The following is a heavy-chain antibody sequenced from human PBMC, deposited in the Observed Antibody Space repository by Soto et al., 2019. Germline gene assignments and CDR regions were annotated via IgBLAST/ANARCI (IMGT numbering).Heavy chain of an antibody. CDR2: LKRDGRER. D-gene: IGHD2-8*01. Sequence: XGSLRLSCAAAGFTFGDYWMTWVRQAPGKGLEWVANLKRDGRERYYVDSVKGRFSVSRDNAKNSLYLQMNNLRPEDTAVYYCARDVYEILGRVVRRLDYWGQGTLVTVSS. CDR1: GFTFGDYW. CDR3: ARDVYEILGRVVRRLDY. V-gene: IGHV3-7*03. J-gene: IGHJ4*02.